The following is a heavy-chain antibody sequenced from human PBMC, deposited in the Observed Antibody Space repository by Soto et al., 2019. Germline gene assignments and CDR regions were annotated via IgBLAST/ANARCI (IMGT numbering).Heavy chain of an antibody. Sequence: QVQLQESGPGLVKPSGTLSLTCAVSGGSISSSNWWSGVRQPPGKGLEWIGEIYHSGSTNYNPSLQCRVTISVDKSKNQFSLKLSSVTAADTAVDYCARSYSSSWYYYGMDVWGQGTTVTVSS. J-gene: IGHJ6*02. CDR1: GGSISSSNW. D-gene: IGHD6-13*01. CDR3: ARSYSSSWYYYGMDV. V-gene: IGHV4-4*02. CDR2: IYHSGST.